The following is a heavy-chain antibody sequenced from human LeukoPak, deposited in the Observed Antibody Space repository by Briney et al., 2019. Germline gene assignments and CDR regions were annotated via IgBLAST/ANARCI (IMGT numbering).Heavy chain of an antibody. CDR1: GYSFTASY. V-gene: IGHV1-2*02. D-gene: IGHD7-27*01. J-gene: IGHJ4*02. CDR2: INPKSGGT. CDR3: ARLGNQFDH. Sequence: ASVKVSCKASGYSFTASYVHWVRQAPGQGLEWMGWINPKSGGTNYEQKFQGRVTVTRDTSISTAYMELSGLRSDDTAVYYCARLGNQFDHWGQGTLVTVSS.